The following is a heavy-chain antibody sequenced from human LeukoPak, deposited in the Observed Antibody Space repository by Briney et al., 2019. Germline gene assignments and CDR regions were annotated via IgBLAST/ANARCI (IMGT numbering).Heavy chain of an antibody. Sequence: ASVKVSCKASGGTFSSYAISWVRQAPGQGLEWMGGIIPIFGTANYAQKFQGRVTITADESTSTAYMELSSLRSEDTAVYYCASLNGDSSQFDYWGQGTLVTVSS. CDR3: ASLNGDSSQFDY. V-gene: IGHV1-69*13. D-gene: IGHD4-17*01. J-gene: IGHJ4*02. CDR1: GGTFSSYA. CDR2: IIPIFGTA.